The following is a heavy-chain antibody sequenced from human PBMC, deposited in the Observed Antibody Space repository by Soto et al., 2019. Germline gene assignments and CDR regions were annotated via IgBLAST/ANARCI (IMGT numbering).Heavy chain of an antibody. Sequence: EVQLVESGGGLVQPGESLRLSCAASGFTFSNFNMHWVRQAPGKGLEWISYISASNTTVYYGASVKGRFTISRDNAKNSLYLQMNSLRDEDTAVYYCARIYRRDGNKYADYWGQGTLVTFSS. J-gene: IGHJ4*02. CDR3: ARIYRRDGNKYADY. CDR2: ISASNTTV. CDR1: GFTFSNFN. D-gene: IGHD3-16*02. V-gene: IGHV3-48*02.